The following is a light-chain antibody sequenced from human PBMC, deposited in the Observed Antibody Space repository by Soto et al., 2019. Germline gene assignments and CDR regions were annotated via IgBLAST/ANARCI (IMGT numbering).Light chain of an antibody. Sequence: EIVLTQSPGTLSLSPGERATLSCRASQSVSSSYLAGYLQKPGQAPRLLIYGASSRATGILDRFSGSGSGTEFSLAISCLEPEDFAVDYCHQYDSSPLHFGERNKVHIK. J-gene: IGKJ4*01. V-gene: IGKV3-20*01. CDR1: QSVSSSY. CDR3: HQYDSSPLH. CDR2: GAS.